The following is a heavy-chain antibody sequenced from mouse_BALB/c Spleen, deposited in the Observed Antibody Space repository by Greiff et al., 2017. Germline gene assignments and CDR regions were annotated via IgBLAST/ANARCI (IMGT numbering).Heavy chain of an antibody. D-gene: IGHD3-3*01. CDR3: AKQGGLRAAWFAY. Sequence: VQVVESGPGLVAPSQSLSITCTVSGFSLTDYGVSWIRQPPGTGLEWLGVIWGGGSTYYNSALKSRLSISKDNSKSQVFLKMNSLQTDDTAMYYCAKQGGLRAAWFAYWGQGTLVTVSA. CDR1: GFSLTDYG. V-gene: IGHV2-6-5*01. CDR2: IWGGGST. J-gene: IGHJ3*01.